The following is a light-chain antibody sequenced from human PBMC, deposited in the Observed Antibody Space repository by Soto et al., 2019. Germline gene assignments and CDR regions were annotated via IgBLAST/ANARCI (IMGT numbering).Light chain of an antibody. CDR2: GAS. J-gene: IGKJ4*01. CDR1: QSVSSTY. V-gene: IGKV3-20*01. CDR3: QQYSSSPPLT. Sequence: IVLTQSPCALYWSSGERATLTCRASQSVSSTYVAWYRQKPGQAPRLLIYGASSRATGIPDRFSGSGSATDFTLTISRLEPEDFAVYYCQQYSSSPPLTFGGGTKVDIK.